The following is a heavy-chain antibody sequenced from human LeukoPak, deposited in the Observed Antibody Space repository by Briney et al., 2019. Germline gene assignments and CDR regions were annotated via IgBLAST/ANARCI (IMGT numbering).Heavy chain of an antibody. V-gene: IGHV1-69*05. D-gene: IGHD3-22*01. Sequence: GASVKVSCKASGYTFSSHAISWVRQAPGQGLEWMGRIIPISGTANYAQKFQGRVTITTDESTSTAYMELSSLRSEDTAVYYCARNYYDSSGYYDYYYYMDVWGKGTTVTVSS. J-gene: IGHJ6*03. CDR3: ARNYYDSSGYYDYYYYMDV. CDR1: GYTFSSHA. CDR2: IIPISGTA.